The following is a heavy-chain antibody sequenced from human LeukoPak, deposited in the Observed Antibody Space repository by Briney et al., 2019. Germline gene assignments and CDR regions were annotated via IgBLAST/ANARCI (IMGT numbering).Heavy chain of an antibody. D-gene: IGHD3-22*01. CDR1: GFTVSSNY. CDR3: AREYYYDSSGLNFDY. Sequence: PGGSLRLSCAASGFTVSSNYMSWVRQAPGKGLEWVSVIYSGGSTYYADSVKGRFTISRDNSKNTLYLQMNSLRAEDTAVYYCAREYYYDSSGLNFDYWGQGTLVTVSS. J-gene: IGHJ4*02. V-gene: IGHV3-53*05. CDR2: IYSGGST.